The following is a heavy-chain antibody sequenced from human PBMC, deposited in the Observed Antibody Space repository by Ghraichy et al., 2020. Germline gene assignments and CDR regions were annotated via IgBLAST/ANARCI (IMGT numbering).Heavy chain of an antibody. D-gene: IGHD4-17*01. CDR3: VRDGDGRSTVTTLDY. V-gene: IGHV3-21*01. CDR1: GFTFSSYS. Sequence: GGSLRLSCAASGFTFSSYSMNWVRQAPGKGLEWVSSISSSSSYYADSVKGRFTISRDNAKNSLYLQMNSLRAEDTAVYYCVRDGDGRSTVTTLDYWGQGTLVTVSS. J-gene: IGHJ4*02. CDR2: ISSSSS.